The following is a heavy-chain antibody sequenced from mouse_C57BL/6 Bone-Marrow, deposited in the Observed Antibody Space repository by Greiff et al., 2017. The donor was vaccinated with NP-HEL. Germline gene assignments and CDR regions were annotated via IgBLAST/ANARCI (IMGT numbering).Heavy chain of an antibody. CDR3: ARINYYGSSYENY. CDR1: GYTFTDYN. V-gene: IGHV1-22*01. J-gene: IGHJ2*01. D-gene: IGHD1-1*01. Sequence: EVKLLESGPELVKPGASVKMSCKASGYTFTDYNMHWVKQSHGKSLEWIGYINPNNGGTSYNQKFKGKATLTVNKSSSTAYMELRSLTSEDSAAYYCARINYYGSSYENYWGQGTTLTVSS. CDR2: INPNNGGT.